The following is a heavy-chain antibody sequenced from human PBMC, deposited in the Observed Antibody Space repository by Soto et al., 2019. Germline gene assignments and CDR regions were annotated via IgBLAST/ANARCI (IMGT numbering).Heavy chain of an antibody. Sequence: PGESLQISCXGSGYSFTSYWIGWVRQMPGKGLEWMGIIYPGDSDTRYSPSFQGQVTISADKSISTAYLQWSSLKASDTAMYYCARQNCSGGSCVPNYYYGMDVWGQGTTVTVSS. CDR3: ARQNCSGGSCVPNYYYGMDV. CDR2: IYPGDSDT. J-gene: IGHJ6*02. CDR1: GYSFTSYW. D-gene: IGHD2-15*01. V-gene: IGHV5-51*01.